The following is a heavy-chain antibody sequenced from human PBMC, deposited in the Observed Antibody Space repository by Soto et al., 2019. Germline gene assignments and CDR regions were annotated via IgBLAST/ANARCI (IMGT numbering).Heavy chain of an antibody. CDR2: IYSSGST. CDR1: GDSISSSIYY. V-gene: IGHV4-39*01. J-gene: IGHJ4*01. CDR3: ARRGSGSSFDY. D-gene: IGHD3-10*01. Sequence: SETLSLTCTVSGDSISSSIYYWGWIRQPPGKGLEWIGNIYSSGSTFYNPSLKSRVTISVDTSKNQFSLGLISVTAADTAVYYCARRGSGSSFDYWGQGTLVTVSS.